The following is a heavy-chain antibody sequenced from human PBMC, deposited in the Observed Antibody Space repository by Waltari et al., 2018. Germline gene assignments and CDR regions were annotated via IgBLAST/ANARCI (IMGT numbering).Heavy chain of an antibody. V-gene: IGHV4-39*07. J-gene: IGHJ4*02. CDR1: GGSISRRSYY. Sequence: QLQLQESGPGLVKPSETLSLTCTVSGGSISRRSYYWGWLRPPPGKGLEWIGSIYYSGSTYYNPSLKSRVTISVDTSKNQFSLKLSSVTAADTAVYYCARRPPSYSSSWYLNYFDYWGQGTLVTVSS. CDR3: ARRPPSYSSSWYLNYFDY. D-gene: IGHD6-13*01. CDR2: IYYSGST.